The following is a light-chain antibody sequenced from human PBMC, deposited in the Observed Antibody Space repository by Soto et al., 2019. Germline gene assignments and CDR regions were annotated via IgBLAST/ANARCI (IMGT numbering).Light chain of an antibody. J-gene: IGKJ2*01. Sequence: EIVMSQSPATLSVSPGERATLSCRASQSVRNNLAWYQQKPGQAPRLIMYGATTRPAGIPARFTGGGSGTDFTLTITSLQSEDFAVYYCQQYDSYMYAFGPGTKVEI. CDR3: QQYDSYMYA. V-gene: IGKV3-15*01. CDR1: QSVRNN. CDR2: GAT.